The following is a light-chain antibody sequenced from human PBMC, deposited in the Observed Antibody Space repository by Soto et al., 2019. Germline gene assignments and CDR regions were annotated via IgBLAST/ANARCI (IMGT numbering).Light chain of an antibody. CDR3: QQYGSSLIT. CDR1: QSISNY. Sequence: EIVLTQSPATLSLSPGQRATLACRAIQSISNYLAWYQQKPGQAPRLLIYGASSRATGIPDRFSGSGSGTDFTLTISRLEPEDFAVYYCQQYGSSLITFGQGTRL. CDR2: GAS. J-gene: IGKJ5*01. V-gene: IGKV3-20*01.